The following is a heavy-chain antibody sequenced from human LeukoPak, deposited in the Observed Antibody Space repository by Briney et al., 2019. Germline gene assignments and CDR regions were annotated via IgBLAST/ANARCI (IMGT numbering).Heavy chain of an antibody. J-gene: IGHJ5*02. Sequence: GGSLRLSCAASGFTFSSYWMSWVRQAPGKGLEWVANVKWDGSDKKYVGSVEGRFIISRDNAKNSLYLQMNSLRVEDTAMYYCARYHYGDHPFDPWGQGTLVTVSS. CDR3: ARYHYGDHPFDP. CDR1: GFTFSSYW. CDR2: VKWDGSDK. D-gene: IGHD3-10*01. V-gene: IGHV3-7*01.